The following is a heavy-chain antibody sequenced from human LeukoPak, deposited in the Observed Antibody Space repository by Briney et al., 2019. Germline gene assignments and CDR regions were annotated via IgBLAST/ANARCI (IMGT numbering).Heavy chain of an antibody. Sequence: SETLSLTCAVYGGSFSGYYWSWIRQPPGKGLEWIGEINHSGSTNYNPSLKSRVTISVDTSKNQFSLKLSSVTAADTAVYYCARGRRYYYDSSGYYYYYHGMDVWGQGTTVTVSS. V-gene: IGHV4-34*01. CDR1: GGSFSGYY. CDR2: INHSGST. D-gene: IGHD3-22*01. CDR3: ARGRRYYYDSSGYYYYYHGMDV. J-gene: IGHJ6*02.